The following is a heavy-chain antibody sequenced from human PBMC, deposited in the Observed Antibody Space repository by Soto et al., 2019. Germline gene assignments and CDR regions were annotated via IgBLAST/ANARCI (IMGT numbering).Heavy chain of an antibody. CDR1: GGMFYSSA. J-gene: IGHJ4*02. Sequence: SVKVSCKASGGMFYSSAINWVRQAPGQGLEWMGGIVPMNGSPKYAQEFLGRVTISADASATTAYMDLSGLKSEDTAVYYCSFEPNWTYQQTRYWGRGTQVTVSS. V-gene: IGHV1-69*13. CDR3: SFEPNWTYQQTRY. CDR2: IVPMNGSP. D-gene: IGHD2-2*01.